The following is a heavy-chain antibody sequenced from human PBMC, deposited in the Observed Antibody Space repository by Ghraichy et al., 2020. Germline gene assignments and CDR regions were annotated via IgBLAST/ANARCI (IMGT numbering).Heavy chain of an antibody. Sequence: GESLNISCEASGYIFTNYWIGWVRQMPGKGLEWMGIFYPGDSDTKYSPSFQGQVTISADNTLTTAYLQWNSLKASDTAMYFCARGIYYDSRGYHYSFDSWGQGTLVTVSS. CDR3: ARGIYYDSRGYHYSFDS. CDR1: GYIFTNYW. J-gene: IGHJ4*02. CDR2: FYPGDSDT. D-gene: IGHD3-22*01. V-gene: IGHV5-51*01.